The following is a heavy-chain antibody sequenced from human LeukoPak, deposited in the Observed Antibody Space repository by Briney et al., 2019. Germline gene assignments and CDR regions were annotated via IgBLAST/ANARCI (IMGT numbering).Heavy chain of an antibody. CDR3: ARAISAAENYYYMDV. Sequence: SETLSLTCTVSGVSISSYYWSWIRQPPGKGLEWIGYIYYSGSTNYNPSLKSRVTISVDTSKNQFSLKLSSVTAADTAVYYCARAISAAENYYYMDVWGKGTTVTVSS. J-gene: IGHJ6*03. CDR2: IYYSGST. CDR1: GVSISSYY. V-gene: IGHV4-59*01. D-gene: IGHD6-13*01.